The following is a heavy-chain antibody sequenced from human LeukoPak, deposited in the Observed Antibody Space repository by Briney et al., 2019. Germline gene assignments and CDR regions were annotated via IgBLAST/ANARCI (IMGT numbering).Heavy chain of an antibody. D-gene: IGHD3-10*01. J-gene: IGHJ4*02. V-gene: IGHV3-48*03. CDR3: VSAYGGLLDH. CDR2: ISGSGDTI. Sequence: GGSLRLSCAASGFIFSAYEMNWVRQAPGKGLEWLSYISGSGDTIYYAESAKGRFTISRDNAQNSLYLQMNSLRAEDTAVYYCVSAYGGLLDHWGQGTLVTVSS. CDR1: GFIFSAYE.